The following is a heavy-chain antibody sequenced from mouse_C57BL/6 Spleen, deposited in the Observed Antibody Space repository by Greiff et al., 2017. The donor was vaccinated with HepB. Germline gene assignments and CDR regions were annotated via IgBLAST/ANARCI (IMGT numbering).Heavy chain of an antibody. V-gene: IGHV1-59*01. Sequence: VQLQQPGAELVRPGTSVKLSCKASGYTFTSYWMHWVKQRPGQGLEWIGVIDPSDSYTNYNQKFKGKATLTVDTSSSTAYMQLSSLTSEDSAVYDCARDDYGSSFYAMDYWGQGTSVTVSS. CDR1: GYTFTSYW. CDR2: IDPSDSYT. CDR3: ARDDYGSSFYAMDY. J-gene: IGHJ4*01. D-gene: IGHD1-1*01.